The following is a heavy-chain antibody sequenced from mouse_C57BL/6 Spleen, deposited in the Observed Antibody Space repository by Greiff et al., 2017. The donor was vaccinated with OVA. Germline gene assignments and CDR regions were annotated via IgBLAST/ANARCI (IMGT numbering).Heavy chain of an antibody. CDR1: GFTFSNYW. CDR3: TGGYGSSRYFDV. V-gene: IGHV6-3*01. CDR2: IRLKSDNYAT. Sequence: EVQLQESGGGLVQPGGSMKLSCVASGFTFSNYWMNWVRQSPEKGLEWVAQIRLKSDNYATHYAESVKGRFTISRDDSKSSVYLQMNNLRAEDTGIYYCTGGYGSSRYFDVWGTGTTVTVSS. D-gene: IGHD1-1*01. J-gene: IGHJ1*03.